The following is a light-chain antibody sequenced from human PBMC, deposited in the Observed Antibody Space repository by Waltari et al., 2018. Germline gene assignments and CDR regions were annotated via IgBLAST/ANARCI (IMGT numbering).Light chain of an antibody. CDR2: DTS. CDR1: QTVRATY. V-gene: IGKV3-20*01. CDR3: QQYDISPLT. J-gene: IGKJ4*01. Sequence: EIVWTHYPGPLPLSPEERSTRSCRASQTVRATYLAWYQQKPGQAPTLVIHDTSSRATGIPDRFSGSGAGTVCSLAISSLEPEDFAVYYCQQYDISPLTFGGGTKVETK.